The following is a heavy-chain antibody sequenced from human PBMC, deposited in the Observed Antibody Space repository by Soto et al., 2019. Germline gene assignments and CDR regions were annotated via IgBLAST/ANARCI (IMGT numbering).Heavy chain of an antibody. J-gene: IGHJ5*02. Sequence: PSETLSLNCTVSVGSISRGDYYWSWILQPPGKGLEWIGYIYYSGSTYYNPSLKSRVTISVDTSKNQFSLKLSSVTAADTAVYYCARGQQLVLNWFDPWGQGTLVTVSS. V-gene: IGHV4-30-4*01. CDR3: ARGQQLVLNWFDP. CDR2: IYYSGST. CDR1: VGSISRGDYY. D-gene: IGHD6-13*01.